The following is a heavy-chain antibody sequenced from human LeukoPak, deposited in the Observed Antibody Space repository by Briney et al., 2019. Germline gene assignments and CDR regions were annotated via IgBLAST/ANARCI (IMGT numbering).Heavy chain of an antibody. V-gene: IGHV3-21*01. CDR3: ARDSESFRGYSYGYRLNY. J-gene: IGHJ4*02. Sequence: GGSLRLSCAVSGFTFSSYSMSWVRQAPGKGLEWVSSISSSSSYIYYADSVKGRFTISRDNAKNSLYLQMNSLRAEDTAVYYCARDSESFRGYSYGYRLNYWGQGTLVTVSS. CDR2: ISSSSSYI. CDR1: GFTFSSYS. D-gene: IGHD5-18*01.